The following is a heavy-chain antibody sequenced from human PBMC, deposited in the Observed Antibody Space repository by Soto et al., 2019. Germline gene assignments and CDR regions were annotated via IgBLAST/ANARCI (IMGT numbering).Heavy chain of an antibody. D-gene: IGHD3-22*01. V-gene: IGHV3-48*03. Sequence: EVQLVESGGGLVQPGGSLRLSCAASGFTFSSYEMNWVRQAPGEGLVWVSYISTSGNTIHYADSVKGRFTISRDNAKNSLYLQMNSLGDEDTAVYYCTRDIDYYDSSGYQDYWGQGTMVTVSS. CDR2: ISTSGNTI. J-gene: IGHJ4*02. CDR1: GFTFSSYE. CDR3: TRDIDYYDSSGYQDY.